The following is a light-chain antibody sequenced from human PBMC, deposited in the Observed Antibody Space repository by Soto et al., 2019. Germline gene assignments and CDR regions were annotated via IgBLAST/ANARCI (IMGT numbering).Light chain of an antibody. CDR3: QQYGSSPIT. V-gene: IGKV3-20*01. CDR2: GVS. CDR1: QSVSSSN. J-gene: IGKJ5*01. Sequence: EIMLTQSPGTLSLSPGERATLSCRASQSVSSSNLAWYQHKPGQAPRLLIYGVSTRATGFPDRFSGSGSGTDFTLTISRLEPEDFAVYYCQQYGSSPITFGQGTRLEIK.